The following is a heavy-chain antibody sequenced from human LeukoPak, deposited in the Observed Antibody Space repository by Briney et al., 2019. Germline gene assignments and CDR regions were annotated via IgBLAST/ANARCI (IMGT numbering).Heavy chain of an antibody. V-gene: IGHV3-64*01. CDR2: ISTNGGST. CDR3: ARMSGDGYINNRCDY. J-gene: IGHJ4*02. Sequence: GGSLRLSCAASGFTFSAYAMHWVRQAPGKGLEYVSAISTNGGSTFYANSVKGRFTISRDNSKNTLYLQMGSLRAEDMAVYYCARMSGDGYINNRCDYWGQGTLVTVSS. CDR1: GFTFSAYA. D-gene: IGHD5-24*01.